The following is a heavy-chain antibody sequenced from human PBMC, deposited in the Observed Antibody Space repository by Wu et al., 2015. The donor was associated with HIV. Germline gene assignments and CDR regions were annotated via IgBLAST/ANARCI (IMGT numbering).Heavy chain of an antibody. J-gene: IGHJ3*02. D-gene: IGHD5-12*01. CDR3: ARGGGYVDDAFDI. CDR2: INPSGYST. CDR1: GYTFTSYS. V-gene: IGHV1-46*01. Sequence: QVQLVQSGAEVKKPGASVKVSCKASGYTFTSYSMHWVRQVPGQGLEWMGTINPSGYSTINAQKFQGRVTMTRDTSTSTVYMELSSLRSEDTAVYYCARGGGYVDDAFDIWGQGTMVTVSS.